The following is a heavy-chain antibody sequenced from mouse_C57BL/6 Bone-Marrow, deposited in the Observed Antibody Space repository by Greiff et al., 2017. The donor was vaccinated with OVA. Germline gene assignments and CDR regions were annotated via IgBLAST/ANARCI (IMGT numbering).Heavy chain of an antibody. CDR3: ARDYYDYSYWYFDV. V-gene: IGHV1-69*01. Sequence: QVQLQQPGAELVMPGASVKLSCKASGYTFTSYWMHWVKQRPGQGLEWIGEIDPSDSYTNYNQKFKGKSTLTVDKSSSTAYMQLSSLTSEDSAVYYGARDYYDYSYWYFDVWGTGTTVTVSS. CDR2: IDPSDSYT. J-gene: IGHJ1*03. D-gene: IGHD2-4*01. CDR1: GYTFTSYW.